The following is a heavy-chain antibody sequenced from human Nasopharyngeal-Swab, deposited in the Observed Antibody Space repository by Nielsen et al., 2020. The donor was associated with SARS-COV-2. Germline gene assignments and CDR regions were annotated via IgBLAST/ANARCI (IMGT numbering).Heavy chain of an antibody. Sequence: GESLKISCAASGFTVSSNYMSWVRQAPGKGLEWVSVIYSGGSTYYADSVKGRFTISRDNSKNTLYLQIHSLRAEDTAVYYCAKDVAGYSSSPLDYWGQGTLVTVSS. CDR3: AKDVAGYSSSPLDY. CDR2: IYSGGST. CDR1: GFTVSSNY. V-gene: IGHV3-53*01. D-gene: IGHD6-13*01. J-gene: IGHJ4*02.